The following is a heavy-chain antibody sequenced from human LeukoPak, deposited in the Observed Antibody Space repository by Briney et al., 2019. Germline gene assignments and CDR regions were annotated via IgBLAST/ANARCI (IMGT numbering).Heavy chain of an antibody. V-gene: IGHV3-7*01. CDR1: GFTFSDAW. Sequence: GGSLRHSCAASGFTFSDAWMSWVRQTPGKGLEWVANIKQDGSEKYYVDSVKGRFTISRDNAKNSLYLQMNSLRAEDTAVYYCARGEMATILWGQGTLVTVSS. CDR3: ARGEMATIL. CDR2: IKQDGSEK. D-gene: IGHD5-24*01. J-gene: IGHJ4*02.